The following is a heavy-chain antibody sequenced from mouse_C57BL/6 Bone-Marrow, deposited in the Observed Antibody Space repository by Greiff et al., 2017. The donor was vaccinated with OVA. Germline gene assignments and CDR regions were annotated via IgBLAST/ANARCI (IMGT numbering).Heavy chain of an antibody. CDR3: ARRWVYFDY. J-gene: IGHJ2*01. CDR1: GYTFTNYW. D-gene: IGHD1-1*02. V-gene: IGHV1-63*01. CDR2: IYPGGGYT. Sequence: QVHVKQSGAELVRPGTSVKMSCKASGYTFTNYWIGWAKQRPGHGLEWIGDIYPGGGYTNYNEKFKGKATLTADKSSSTAYMQFSSLTSEDSAIYYCARRWVYFDYWGQGTTLTVSS.